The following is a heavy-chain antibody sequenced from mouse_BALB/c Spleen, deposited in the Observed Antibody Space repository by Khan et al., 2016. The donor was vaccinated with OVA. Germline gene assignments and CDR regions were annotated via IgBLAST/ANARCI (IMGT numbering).Heavy chain of an antibody. Sequence: EVQLQESGPGLVKPSQSLSLTCTVTGYSITSEYAWNWIRQFPGNKLEWMGYINYSGNTRFNPSLKSRASITRDTSKNQFFLQLNSVTTEDTATYYCARKDYYDDDLFPYGGQGTLVTVSA. CDR1: GYSITSEYA. CDR3: ARKDYYDDDLFPY. J-gene: IGHJ3*01. D-gene: IGHD2-4*01. CDR2: INYSGNT. V-gene: IGHV3-2*02.